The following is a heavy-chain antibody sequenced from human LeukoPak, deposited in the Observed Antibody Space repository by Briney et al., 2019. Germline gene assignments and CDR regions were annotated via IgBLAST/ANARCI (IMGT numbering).Heavy chain of an antibody. Sequence: GGSLRLSCAASGFTFSSYWMHWVRQAPGKGLVWVSRINTDGSSTSYADSVKGRFTISRDNAKNTLYLQMNSLRAEDTAVYYCAKLSDSSSSSYWGQGTLVTVSS. J-gene: IGHJ4*02. CDR2: INTDGSST. V-gene: IGHV3-74*01. D-gene: IGHD6-6*01. CDR3: AKLSDSSSSSY. CDR1: GFTFSSYW.